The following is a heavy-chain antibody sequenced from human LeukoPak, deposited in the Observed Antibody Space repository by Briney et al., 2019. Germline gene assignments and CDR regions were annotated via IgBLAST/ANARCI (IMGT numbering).Heavy chain of an antibody. CDR1: GFTSSSYS. CDR2: ISSSSSYI. CDR3: ATFMLGATFDI. J-gene: IGHJ3*02. Sequence: GGSLRLSCAASGFTSSSYSMNWVRQAPGKGLEWVSSISSSSSYIYYADSVKGRFTISRDNAKNSLYLQMNSLRAEDTAVYYCATFMLGATFDIWGQGTMVTVSS. V-gene: IGHV3-21*01. D-gene: IGHD1-26*01.